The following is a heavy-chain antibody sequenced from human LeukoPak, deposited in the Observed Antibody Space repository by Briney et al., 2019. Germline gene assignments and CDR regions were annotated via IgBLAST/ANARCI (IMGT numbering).Heavy chain of an antibody. D-gene: IGHD1-26*01. CDR1: GFTFSSYS. CDR2: ISSRSSYI. V-gene: IGHV3-21*01. CDR3: ARVFDGGSYYYYMDV. Sequence: PGGSLRLSCAASGFTFSSYSMNWVRQAPGKGLEWVSSISSRSSYIDYAGSLKGRFTISRDNAKNSLYLQMNSLRAEDTAVYYCARVFDGGSYYYYMDVWGKGTTVTVSS. J-gene: IGHJ6*03.